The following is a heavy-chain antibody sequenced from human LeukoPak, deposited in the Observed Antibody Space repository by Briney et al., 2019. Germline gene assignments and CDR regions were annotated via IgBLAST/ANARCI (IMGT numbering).Heavy chain of an antibody. CDR3: ARGESFYYDSSGYVY. CDR2: IKQDGSEK. J-gene: IGHJ4*02. V-gene: IGHV3-7*01. D-gene: IGHD3-22*01. CDR1: GFTFSSYA. Sequence: GGSLRLSCAASGFTFSSYAMSWVRQAPGKGREWVANIKQDGSEKYYVDSVKGRFTISRDNAKNSLYLQMNSLRAEDTAVYYCARGESFYYDSSGYVYWGQGTLVTASS.